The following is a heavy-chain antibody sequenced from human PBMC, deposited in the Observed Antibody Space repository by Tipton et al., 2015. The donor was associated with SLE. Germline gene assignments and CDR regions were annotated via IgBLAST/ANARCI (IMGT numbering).Heavy chain of an antibody. J-gene: IGHJ4*02. CDR2: IYHSGST. D-gene: IGHD3-22*01. V-gene: IGHV4-38-2*01. Sequence: TLSLTCAVSGYSISSGYYWGWIRQPPGKGLEWIGSIYHSGSTYYNPSLKSRVTISVDTSKNQFSLKLSSVTAAGTALYYCARGTNYDSSGYYSYWGQGTLVTVSS. CDR1: GYSISSGYY. CDR3: ARGTNYDSSGYYSY.